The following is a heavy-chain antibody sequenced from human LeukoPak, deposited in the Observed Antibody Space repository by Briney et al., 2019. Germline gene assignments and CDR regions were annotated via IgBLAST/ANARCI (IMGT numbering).Heavy chain of an antibody. CDR1: GGSFSGYY. D-gene: IGHD3-22*01. CDR2: INHSGST. J-gene: IGHJ4*02. Sequence: PSETLSLTCAVYGGSFSGYYWSWIRQPPGKGLEWIGEINHSGSTNYNPSLKSRVTISVDTSKNQFSLKLSSVTAADTAVYYCARHAGYYDSSGRYYFDYWGQGTLVTVSS. V-gene: IGHV4-34*01. CDR3: ARHAGYYDSSGRYYFDY.